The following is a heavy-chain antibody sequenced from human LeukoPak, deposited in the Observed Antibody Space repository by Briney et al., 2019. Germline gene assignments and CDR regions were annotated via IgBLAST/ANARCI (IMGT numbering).Heavy chain of an antibody. J-gene: IGHJ4*01. CDR1: GFSYTFLW. CDR3: ARVGWYTGDH. V-gene: IGHV3-7*01. D-gene: IGHD2-15*01. CDR2: IKEDGSEK. Sequence: QPGGSLRLSCAASGFSYTFLWMSGVRQAPGRGLEWVATIKEDGSEKYYVDSVKGRFTISRDNAKNSLYLQMNSLRAEDTAEYYCARVGWYTGDHWDQGRLVTVSS.